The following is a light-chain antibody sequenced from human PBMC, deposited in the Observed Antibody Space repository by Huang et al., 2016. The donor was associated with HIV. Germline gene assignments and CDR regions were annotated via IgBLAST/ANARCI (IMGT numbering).Light chain of an antibody. V-gene: IGKV4-1*01. CDR3: QQYYSTPYT. CDR1: QSVLYSSNNKNY. Sequence: DIVMTQSPDHLAVSLGERATINCKSSQSVLYSSNNKNYLAWYQQKPGQPPKLLIYGASTRESGVPDRFSGSGSVTDFTLTISSLQAEDVAVYYCQQYYSTPYTFGQGTKLEIK. CDR2: GAS. J-gene: IGKJ2*01.